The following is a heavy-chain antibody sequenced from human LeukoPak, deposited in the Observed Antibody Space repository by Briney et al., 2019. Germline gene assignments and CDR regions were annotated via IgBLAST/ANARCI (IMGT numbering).Heavy chain of an antibody. D-gene: IGHD3-10*01. J-gene: IGHJ4*02. CDR3: ARGPGYYGSGSYDY. CDR1: GGSFSGYY. CDR2: INHSGST. V-gene: IGHV4-34*01. Sequence: SETLSLTCAVYGGSFSGYYWSWIRQPPGKGLEWIGEINHSGSTNYNPSLKSRVTISVDTPKNQFSLKLSSVTAADTAVYYCARGPGYYGSGSYDYWGQGTLVTVSS.